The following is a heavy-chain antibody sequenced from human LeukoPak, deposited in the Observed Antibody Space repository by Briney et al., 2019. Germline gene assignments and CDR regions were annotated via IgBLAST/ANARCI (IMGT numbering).Heavy chain of an antibody. V-gene: IGHV4-30-2*01. CDR3: ARMGYYDSSGSSSGFDY. CDR1: GGSISSGGYS. Sequence: SETLSLTCAVSGGSISSGGYSWSWIRQPPGKGLEWIGYIYHSGSTYYNPSLKSRVTISVDRSKNQFSLKLSSVTAADTAVYYCARMGYYDSSGSSSGFDYWGQGTLVTVSS. CDR2: IYHSGST. D-gene: IGHD3-22*01. J-gene: IGHJ4*02.